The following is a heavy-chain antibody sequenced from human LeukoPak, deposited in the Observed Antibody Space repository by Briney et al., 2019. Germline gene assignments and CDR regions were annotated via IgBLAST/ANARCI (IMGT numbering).Heavy chain of an antibody. J-gene: IGHJ3*02. CDR3: ARGDYYGSGSYYHDAFDI. Sequence: PGRSLRLSCAASGFTFSGYGMHWVRQAPGKGLEWVANIKPDGSEKHYVDSVKGRLTIARDNAKNSLYLQMNSLRAEDTAVYYCARGDYYGSGSYYHDAFDIWGQGTMVTVSS. V-gene: IGHV3-7*03. D-gene: IGHD3-10*01. CDR1: GFTFSGYG. CDR2: IKPDGSEK.